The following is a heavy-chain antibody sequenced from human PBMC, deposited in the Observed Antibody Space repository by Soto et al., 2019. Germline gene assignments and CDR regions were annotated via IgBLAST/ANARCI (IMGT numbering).Heavy chain of an antibody. Sequence: EVQLVESGGGLVQPGGSLKLSCAASGFTFSDSAIHWVRQTAEEGLEWVGRIRSRANSYATAYAASLKGRFTISRDDSKNTAYLQMNSLNTDDTAVYFCSRHGAAVTSFDYWGQGTLVTVSS. V-gene: IGHV3-73*01. D-gene: IGHD4-17*01. CDR3: SRHGAAVTSFDY. CDR1: GFTFSDSA. J-gene: IGHJ4*02. CDR2: IRSRANSYAT.